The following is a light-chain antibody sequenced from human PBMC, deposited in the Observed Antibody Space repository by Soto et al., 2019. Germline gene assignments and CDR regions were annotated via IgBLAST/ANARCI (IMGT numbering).Light chain of an antibody. Sequence: EIVLTQSPGTLSLSPGERATLSCRASQSVSSSYLAWYQQKPGQAPRLLIYGASSRATGIPDGFSGSGSGTDFTLTISRLEPEDFAVYYCQQYGSSPPWTFGQGNKV. CDR2: GAS. V-gene: IGKV3-20*01. J-gene: IGKJ1*01. CDR3: QQYGSSPPWT. CDR1: QSVSSSY.